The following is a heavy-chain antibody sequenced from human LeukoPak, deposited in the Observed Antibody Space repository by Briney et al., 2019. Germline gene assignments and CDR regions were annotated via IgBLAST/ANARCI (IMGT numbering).Heavy chain of an antibody. CDR1: GGSISGYC. CDR3: ARARFAGYDCSLYYKPSNYYMDF. J-gene: IGHJ6*03. D-gene: IGHD3-22*01. CDR2: IYYSGST. V-gene: IGHV4-59*01. Sequence: PSETLSLTCTVSGGSISGYCWTWIRQPPGKGLEGMGHIYYSGSTNYTPSLNSRVPMSVDTSKNQVSLRLTSGTTAELAVYYCARARFAGYDCSLYYKPSNYYMDFWGKGTPVTVSS.